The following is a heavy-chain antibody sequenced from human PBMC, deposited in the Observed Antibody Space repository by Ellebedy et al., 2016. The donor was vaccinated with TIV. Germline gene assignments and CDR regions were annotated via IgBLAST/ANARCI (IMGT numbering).Heavy chain of an antibody. CDR1: GYTFTSYY. CDR3: ARDRIVGSSSPYYNGMDV. J-gene: IGHJ6*02. CDR2: IDPSGGST. Sequence: AASVKVSCKASGYTFTSYYMHWVRQAPGQGLEWMGVIDPSGGSTDYAQKFQGRVTMTRDTSTSTVYMELSSLRSDDTAVYYRARDRIVGSSSPYYNGMDVWGQGTTVTVSS. V-gene: IGHV1-46*01. D-gene: IGHD1-26*01.